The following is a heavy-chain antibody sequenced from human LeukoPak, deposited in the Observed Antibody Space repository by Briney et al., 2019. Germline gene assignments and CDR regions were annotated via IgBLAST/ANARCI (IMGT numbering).Heavy chain of an antibody. V-gene: IGHV3-74*01. J-gene: IGHJ4*02. Sequence: GGSLRLSCAASGFTFSNSWLHWVRQAPGKGLVWVSRINERGSSTSYADSVKGRYTISRDNAKNTLYLQMNNLRADDTAVYYCAGGRLVATSKAVAIDYWGQGTLVTVSS. CDR2: INERGSST. CDR3: AGGRLVATSKAVAIDY. CDR1: GFTFSNSW. D-gene: IGHD5-12*01.